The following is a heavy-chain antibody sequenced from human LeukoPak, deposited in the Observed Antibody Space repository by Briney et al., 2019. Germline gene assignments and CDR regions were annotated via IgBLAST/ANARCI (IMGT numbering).Heavy chain of an antibody. D-gene: IGHD3-22*01. CDR1: GGSVSSSSYY. V-gene: IGHV4-39*07. Sequence: SETLSLTCTVSGGSVSSSSYYWGWIRQPPGKGLEWIGSIYYSGSTYYNPSLKSRVTISVDTSKNQFSLKLSSVTAADTAVYYCARDVRGGPPSISGWYFDYWGQGTLVTVSS. J-gene: IGHJ4*02. CDR2: IYYSGST. CDR3: ARDVRGGPPSISGWYFDY.